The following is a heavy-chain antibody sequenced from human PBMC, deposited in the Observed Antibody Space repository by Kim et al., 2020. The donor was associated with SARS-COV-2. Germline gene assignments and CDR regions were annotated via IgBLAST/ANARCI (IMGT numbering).Heavy chain of an antibody. CDR1: GFSFSSYA. V-gene: IGHV3-23*01. D-gene: IGHD3-10*02. J-gene: IGHJ4*02. Sequence: GGSLRLSCAASGFSFSSYAMSWVRQAPGKGLEWVSAISATGDGTYYADSVRGRFTLSRDNSKNTLYLQMDSLRVDDTAVYYCARPLFGDYSPFDYWGQGTLVTVSS. CDR2: ISATGDGT. CDR3: ARPLFGDYSPFDY.